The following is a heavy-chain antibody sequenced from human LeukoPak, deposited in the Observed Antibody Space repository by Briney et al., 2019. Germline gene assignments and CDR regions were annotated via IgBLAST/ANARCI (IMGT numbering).Heavy chain of an antibody. CDR2: IIPIFGTA. CDR3: ARVRPLSLRGPFDY. V-gene: IGHV1-69*13. J-gene: IGHJ4*02. CDR1: GYTLTELS. D-gene: IGHD2/OR15-2a*01. Sequence: ASAKVSCKVSGYTLTELSMHWVRQAPGQGLEWMGGIIPIFGTANYAQKFQGRVTITADESTSTAYMELSSLRSEDTAVYYCARVRPLSLRGPFDYWGQGTLVTVSS.